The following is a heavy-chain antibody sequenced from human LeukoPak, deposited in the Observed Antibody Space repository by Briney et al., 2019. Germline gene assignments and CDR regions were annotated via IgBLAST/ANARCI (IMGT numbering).Heavy chain of an antibody. J-gene: IGHJ4*02. CDR1: GYTFSSYS. CDR2: IYSGGST. D-gene: IGHD3-16*01. CDR3: ARVVSLGAYFFDY. Sequence: PGGSLRLSCAASGYTFSSYSMSWVRQAPGKGLEWVSVIYSGGSTYYADSVKGRFTISRDNSKNTLYLQMNSLRAEDTAVYYCARVVSLGAYFFDYWGQGTLVTVSS. V-gene: IGHV3-53*01.